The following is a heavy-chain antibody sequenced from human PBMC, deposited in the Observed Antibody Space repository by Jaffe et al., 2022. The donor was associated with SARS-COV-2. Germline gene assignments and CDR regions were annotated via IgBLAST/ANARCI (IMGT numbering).Heavy chain of an antibody. V-gene: IGHV3-15*01. J-gene: IGHJ4*02. D-gene: IGHD3-3*02. CDR3: TTDPHFSAIDY. Sequence: EVQLVESGGGLVQPGGSLRLSCAASGFTFSNAWMSWVRQAPGKGLEWVGRIKSKTDGGTIDYDAPVKGRFTISRDDSKNTVSLQMNSLKTEDTAVYYCTTDPHFSAIDYWGQGALVTVSS. CDR2: IKSKTDGGTI. CDR1: GFTFSNAW.